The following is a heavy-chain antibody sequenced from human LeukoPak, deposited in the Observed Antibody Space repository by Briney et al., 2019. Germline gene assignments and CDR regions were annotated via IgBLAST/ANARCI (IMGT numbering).Heavy chain of an antibody. D-gene: IGHD3-22*01. J-gene: IGHJ4*02. CDR3: ARGYYDSSGYNWFDY. Sequence: SETLSLTCTVSGGSISSYYWSWIRQPPGKGLEWIGYIYTSGSTNYNPSLKSRVTISVDTSKNQFSLKLSSVTAADTAVYYCARGYYDSSGYNWFDYWGQGTPVTVSS. CDR2: IYTSGST. CDR1: GGSISSYY. V-gene: IGHV4-4*09.